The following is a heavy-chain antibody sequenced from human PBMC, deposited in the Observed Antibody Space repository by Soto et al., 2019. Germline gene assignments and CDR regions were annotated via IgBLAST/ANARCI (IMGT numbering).Heavy chain of an antibody. V-gene: IGHV4-4*02. D-gene: IGHD3-10*01. J-gene: IGHJ6*02. CDR3: ARGRLLWFGEDEQVLDV. CDR1: GGSISSSNW. Sequence: QVQLQESGPGLVKPSGTLSLTCAVSGGSISSSNWWSWVRQPPGKGLEWIGEIYHSGSTNYNPSLQRRVTISVDKSKNQFSLKLSSVTAADTAVYYCARGRLLWFGEDEQVLDVWGQGTTVTVSS. CDR2: IYHSGST.